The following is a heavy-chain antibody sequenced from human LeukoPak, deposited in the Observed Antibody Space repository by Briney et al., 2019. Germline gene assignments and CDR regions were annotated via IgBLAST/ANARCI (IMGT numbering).Heavy chain of an antibody. Sequence: PGGSLRLSCAASGFTFSSYAMHWVRQAPGKGLEWVAVISYDGSNKYYADSVKGRFTISRDNSKNTLYLQMNSLRAEDTAVYYCAKGFSGSYCFDYWGQGTLVTVSS. D-gene: IGHD1-26*01. J-gene: IGHJ4*02. V-gene: IGHV3-30*04. CDR3: AKGFSGSYCFDY. CDR1: GFTFSSYA. CDR2: ISYDGSNK.